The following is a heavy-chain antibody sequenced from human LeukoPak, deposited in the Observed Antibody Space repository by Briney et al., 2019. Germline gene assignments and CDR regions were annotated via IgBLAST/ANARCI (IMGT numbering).Heavy chain of an antibody. Sequence: SETLSLTCTVSGGSISSTSYYWGWIRQPPGTGLEWLGSIYYSGNTYYNPSLKSRVTISVDTSKNQFSLKLSSVTAADTAVYYCADRIAATGTRYFQDWGQGTLVTVSS. D-gene: IGHD6-13*01. CDR3: ADRIAATGTRYFQD. V-gene: IGHV4-39*01. CDR2: IYYSGNT. CDR1: GGSISSTSYY. J-gene: IGHJ1*01.